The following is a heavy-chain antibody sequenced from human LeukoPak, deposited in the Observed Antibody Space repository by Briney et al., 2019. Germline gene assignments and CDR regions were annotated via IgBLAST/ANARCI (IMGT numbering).Heavy chain of an antibody. CDR2: IRSKAYGGTT. CDR1: GFTFGDYA. D-gene: IGHD2-2*01. J-gene: IGHJ4*02. Sequence: GGSLRLSCTASGFTFGDYAMSWVRQAPGKGLEWVGFIRSKAYGGTTEYAASVKGRFTISRDDSKSIAYLQMNSLKTEDTAVYYCTRDPDIVVVPSGDYWGQGTLVTVSS. CDR3: TRDPDIVVVPSGDY. V-gene: IGHV3-49*04.